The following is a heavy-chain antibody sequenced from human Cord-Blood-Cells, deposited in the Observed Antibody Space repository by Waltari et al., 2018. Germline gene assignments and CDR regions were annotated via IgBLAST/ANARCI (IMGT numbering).Heavy chain of an antibody. Sequence: QVTLRESGPALVKPTQTLTLTCTFSGFSLSTSGMCVSWIRQPPGKALEWLALIDWDDDKYYSTSLKTRLTISKDTSKNQVVLTMTNMDPVDTATYYCARIRWELPHLYFDYWGQGTLVTVSS. D-gene: IGHD1-26*01. J-gene: IGHJ4*02. CDR3: ARIRWELPHLYFDY. V-gene: IGHV2-70*01. CDR1: GFSLSTSGMC. CDR2: IDWDDDK.